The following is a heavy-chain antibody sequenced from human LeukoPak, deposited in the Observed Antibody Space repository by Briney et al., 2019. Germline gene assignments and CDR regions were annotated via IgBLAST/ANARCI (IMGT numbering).Heavy chain of an antibody. Sequence: ASVKVSCKASGYRFTNYAMNWVRQAPGQGLEWMGWINTNTGNPTYAQGFTGRFVFSLDTSVSTAYLQISSLEAEDSAVYYCARNNADGEGRFSYWGQGTLVTVPS. CDR2: INTNTGNP. D-gene: IGHD3-10*01. CDR3: ARNNADGEGRFSY. J-gene: IGHJ4*02. CDR1: GYRFTNYA. V-gene: IGHV7-4-1*02.